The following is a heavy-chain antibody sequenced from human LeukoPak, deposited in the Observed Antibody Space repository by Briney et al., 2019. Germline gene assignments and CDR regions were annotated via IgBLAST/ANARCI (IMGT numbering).Heavy chain of an antibody. D-gene: IGHD2-2*01. CDR3: ARSGYCSSTSCYPIDY. Sequence: GESLKISCKGSGYSFTSYWIGWVRQMPGKSLEWMGIIYPGDSDTRYSPSFQGQVTISADKSISTAFLQSGSLKASDTAMYYCARSGYCSSTSCYPIDYWGQGTLVTVSS. J-gene: IGHJ4*02. CDR2: IYPGDSDT. CDR1: GYSFTSYW. V-gene: IGHV5-51*01.